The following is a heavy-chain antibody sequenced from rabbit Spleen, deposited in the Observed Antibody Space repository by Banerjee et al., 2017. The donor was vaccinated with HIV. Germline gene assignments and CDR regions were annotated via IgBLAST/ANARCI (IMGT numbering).Heavy chain of an antibody. CDR1: GFSFNNYYY. J-gene: IGHJ4*01. CDR3: GRSSDAGYAGYGYGFNL. D-gene: IGHD7-1*01. Sequence: QQQLVESGGGLVQPEGSLTLTCTASGFSFNNYYYMCWVRQAPGKGLEWIGCIATGSSVTTYYASWAKGRFTGSKTSSTTVTLQMTSLTAADTATYFCGRSSDAGYAGYGYGFNLWGQGTLVTVS. V-gene: IGHV1S45*01. CDR2: IATGSSVTT.